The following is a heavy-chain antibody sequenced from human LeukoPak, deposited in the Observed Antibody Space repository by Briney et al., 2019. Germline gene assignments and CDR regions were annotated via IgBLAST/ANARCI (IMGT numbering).Heavy chain of an antibody. CDR1: GFTFDDYA. D-gene: IGHD3-22*01. CDR3: AKGYYDSSGYYPFDY. V-gene: IGHV3-43D*04. J-gene: IGHJ4*02. Sequence: PGGSLRLSCAASGFTFDDYAMHWVRQAPGKGLEWVYLISWDGGSTYYADSVKGRFTISRDNSKNSLYLQMNSLRAEDTASYYCAKGYYDSSGYYPFDYWGQGTLVTVSP. CDR2: ISWDGGST.